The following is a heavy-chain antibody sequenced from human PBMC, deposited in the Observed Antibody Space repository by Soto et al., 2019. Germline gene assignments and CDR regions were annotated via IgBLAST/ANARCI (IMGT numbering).Heavy chain of an antibody. Sequence: GGSLRLSCAASGFTFSSYGMHWVRQAPGKGLEWVAVISYDGSNKYYADSVKGRFTISRDNSKNTLYLQMNSLRAEDTAVYYCAKDNVRRTGVSAFDIWGQGTMVTVSS. CDR2: ISYDGSNK. J-gene: IGHJ3*02. V-gene: IGHV3-30*18. CDR3: AKDNVRRTGVSAFDI. CDR1: GFTFSSYG. D-gene: IGHD7-27*01.